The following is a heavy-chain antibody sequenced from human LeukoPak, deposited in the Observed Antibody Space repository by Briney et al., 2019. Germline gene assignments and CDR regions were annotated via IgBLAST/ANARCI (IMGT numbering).Heavy chain of an antibody. J-gene: IGHJ4*02. CDR3: ARDQDPVGSFDY. V-gene: IGHV3-33*01. Sequence: GGPLTLSCAASGFTFRGYVMHWPRQAPGKGAVGVAVICHDGSKLYYEDSVKGRYTISRDTANNALYLQMNTMRDEDTAVYYCARDQDPVGSFDYWGQGTLVTVSS. D-gene: IGHD1-26*01. CDR1: GFTFRGYV. CDR2: ICHDGSKL.